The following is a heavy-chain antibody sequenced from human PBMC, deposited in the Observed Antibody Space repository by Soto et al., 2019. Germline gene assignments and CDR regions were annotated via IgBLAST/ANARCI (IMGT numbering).Heavy chain of an antibody. CDR3: ARSMFYSDGINYSPFEY. D-gene: IGHD3-22*01. J-gene: IGHJ4*02. Sequence: PSETLSLTCTVSGGSVSRGNYLWSWIRQPPRKGLEWIGYFYYTGSINYNPSLKSRVTIFIDASKNQFSLRLSSVTAADTAVYYCARSMFYSDGINYSPFEYWGQGTLVTVSS. CDR1: GGSVSRGNYL. CDR2: FYYTGSI. V-gene: IGHV4-61*01.